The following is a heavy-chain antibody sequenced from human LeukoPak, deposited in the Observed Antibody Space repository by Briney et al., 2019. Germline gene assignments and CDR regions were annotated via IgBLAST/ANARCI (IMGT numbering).Heavy chain of an antibody. V-gene: IGHV3-74*01. CDR2: SNTDGRRT. Sequence: GGTLRLSCAASGFSFSSYWMHWVTQAPGRGLEWVSRSNTDGRRTSYGVSVMGRFTISRDNAKNTLELHMDSLRAEDTAVYFCVRDVWGDRDGYFDFWGQGTLVTVSS. D-gene: IGHD3-16*01. CDR3: VRDVWGDRDGYFDF. CDR1: GFSFSSYW. J-gene: IGHJ4*02.